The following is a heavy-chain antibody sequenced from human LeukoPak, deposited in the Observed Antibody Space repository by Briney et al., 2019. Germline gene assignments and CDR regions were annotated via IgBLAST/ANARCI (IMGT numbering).Heavy chain of an antibody. CDR2: ISSSSSYI. J-gene: IGHJ6*02. CDR1: GFTFSSYS. CDR3: ARSGWDYYYYGMDV. D-gene: IGHD6-19*01. V-gene: IGHV3-21*01. Sequence: PGGSLRLSCAASGFTFSSYSMNWVRQAPGKGLEWVSSISSSSSYIYYADSVKGRFTISRDNSKNTLYLQMNSLRDEDTAIYYCARSGWDYYYYGMDVWGQGTTVTVSS.